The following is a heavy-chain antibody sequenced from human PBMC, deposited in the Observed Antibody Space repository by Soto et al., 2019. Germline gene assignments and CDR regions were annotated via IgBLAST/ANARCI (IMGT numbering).Heavy chain of an antibody. V-gene: IGHV3-23*01. CDR2: ISGSGGST. J-gene: IGHJ6*02. Sequence: GGSLRLSCAASGFTFSSYAMSWVRQAPGKGLEWVSAISGSGGSTYYADSVKGRFTISRDNSKNTLYLQMNSLRAEDTAVYYCAKDRGSSWYVNYYYYYGMDVWGQGTTVTVSS. CDR1: GFTFSSYA. D-gene: IGHD6-13*01. CDR3: AKDRGSSWYVNYYYYYGMDV.